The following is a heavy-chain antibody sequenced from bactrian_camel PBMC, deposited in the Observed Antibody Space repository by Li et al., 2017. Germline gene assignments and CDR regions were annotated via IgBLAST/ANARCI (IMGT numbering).Heavy chain of an antibody. D-gene: IGHD3*01. CDR1: GFTFSSNS. V-gene: IGHV3S1*01. CDR3: ATDHDLRLRTVLGAKGTYNY. Sequence: HVQLVESGGGLVQPGGSLRLSCAGSGFTFSSNSMRWVRQAPGKGLEWVSTINNIGDRTYYADSVKGRSTISRDNAKNTLHLQLIRLKPEDTALYYCATDHDLRLRTVLGAKGTYNYWGQGTQVTVS. CDR2: INNIGDRT. J-gene: IGHJ4*01.